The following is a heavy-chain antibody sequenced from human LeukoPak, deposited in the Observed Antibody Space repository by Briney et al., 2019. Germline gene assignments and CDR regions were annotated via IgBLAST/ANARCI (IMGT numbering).Heavy chain of an antibody. CDR3: AKQYYGSGSYYVRFDH. Sequence: GGSLRLSCAASGFTFSTYAMSWVRQAPGKGLEWVSVISGSGGSTYYADSVKGRFTISRDNSKNTPYLQMNSLRAEDTAVYYCAKQYYGSGSYYVRFDHWGQGTLVTVSS. CDR1: GFTFSTYA. J-gene: IGHJ4*02. V-gene: IGHV3-23*01. CDR2: ISGSGGST. D-gene: IGHD3-10*01.